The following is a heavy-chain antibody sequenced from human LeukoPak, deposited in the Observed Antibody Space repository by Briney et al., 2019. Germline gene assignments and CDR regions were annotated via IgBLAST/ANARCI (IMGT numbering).Heavy chain of an antibody. D-gene: IGHD4-23*01. CDR3: ATLDYGGNSGSYYFDY. V-gene: IGHV1-24*01. CDR1: GYTLTGLS. Sequence: ASVKVSCKVSGYTLTGLSMHWVRQAPGKGLEWVGGFDPEGGETIYAQKFQGRVTVTEDTSTDTAYMELSSLRSEDTAVYYCATLDYGGNSGSYYFDYWGQGTLVTVSS. J-gene: IGHJ4*02. CDR2: FDPEGGET.